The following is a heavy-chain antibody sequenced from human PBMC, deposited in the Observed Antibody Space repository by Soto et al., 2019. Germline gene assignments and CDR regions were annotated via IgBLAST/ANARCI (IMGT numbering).Heavy chain of an antibody. Sequence: QVLLQESGPGLVHPSGTLSLSCVVSVVSIGSNDYWGWVRQPPGKWLEWLGDMSHIGSVNYNPSLKSRVTISIDKSQNQFSRKLDSVTAADTAVYYCARSIGWYAIDYWGQGTLVIVSS. J-gene: IGHJ4*02. D-gene: IGHD6-19*01. CDR2: MSHIGSV. V-gene: IGHV4-4*02. CDR3: ARSIGWYAIDY. CDR1: VVSIGSNDY.